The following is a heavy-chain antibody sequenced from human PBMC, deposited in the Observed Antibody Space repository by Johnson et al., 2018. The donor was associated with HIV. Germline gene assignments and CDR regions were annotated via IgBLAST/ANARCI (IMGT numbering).Heavy chain of an antibody. CDR2: IYSGGST. Sequence: EQLVESGGGLIQPGGSLRLSCAASGFTVSSNYMSWLRQAPGKGLEWVSVIYSGGSTYYADSVKGRFTISRDNSKNTLYLQMNSLRAEYTAVYYCAKDATLQDGTGAFDIWGQGTMVTVSS. D-gene: IGHD1-1*01. CDR3: AKDATLQDGTGAFDI. J-gene: IGHJ3*02. V-gene: IGHV3-66*03. CDR1: GFTVSSNY.